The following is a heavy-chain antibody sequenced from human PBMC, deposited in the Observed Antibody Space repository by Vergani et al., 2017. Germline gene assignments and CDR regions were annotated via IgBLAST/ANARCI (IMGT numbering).Heavy chain of an antibody. Sequence: QVQLVQSGAEVKKPGSSVKVSCKASGGTFSSYAISWVRQAPGQGLEWLGVIIPIFGTANYAQKFQGRVTITTDESTSTAYMELSSLRSEDTAVYYCARCPGMATIFSIDSWGQGTMVTVSS. J-gene: IGHJ3*02. V-gene: IGHV1-69*01. CDR2: IIPIFGTA. D-gene: IGHD5-24*01. CDR1: GGTFSSYA. CDR3: ARCPGMATIFSIDS.